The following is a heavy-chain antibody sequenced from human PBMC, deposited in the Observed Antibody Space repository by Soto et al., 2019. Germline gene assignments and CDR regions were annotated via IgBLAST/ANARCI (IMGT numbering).Heavy chain of an antibody. D-gene: IGHD3-3*01. CDR2: ISAYNGNT. CDR1: GLTFSNSG. J-gene: IGHJ5*02. V-gene: IGHV1-18*01. CDR3: ARVGYDFWSGYNWFDP. Sequence: ASVKGFCQGSGLTFSNSGISWGGPAPGQGPEWMGWISAYNGNTNYAQKLQGRVPMTTDTSTSTAYMELRSLRSDDTAVYYCARVGYDFWSGYNWFDPWGQGTLVTVSS.